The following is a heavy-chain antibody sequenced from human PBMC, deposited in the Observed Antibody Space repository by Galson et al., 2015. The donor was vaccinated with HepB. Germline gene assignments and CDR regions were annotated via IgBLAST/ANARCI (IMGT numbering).Heavy chain of an antibody. CDR3: AAERYQLPNGDYYYYMDV. Sequence: SCKASGYTFTGYYMHWVRQAPGQGLEWMGWINPNSGGTNYAQKFQGRVTMTRDTSISTAYMELSRLRSDDTAVYYCAAERYQLPNGDYYYYMDVWGKGTTVTVSS. CDR2: INPNSGGT. V-gene: IGHV1-2*02. D-gene: IGHD2-2*01. CDR1: GYTFTGYY. J-gene: IGHJ6*03.